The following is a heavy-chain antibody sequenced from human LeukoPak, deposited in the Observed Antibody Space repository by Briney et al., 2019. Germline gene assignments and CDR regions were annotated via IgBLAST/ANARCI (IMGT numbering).Heavy chain of an antibody. CDR2: IKQDGSEE. J-gene: IGHJ1*01. D-gene: IGHD6-19*01. CDR1: GFTFSTYW. Sequence: PGGSLRLPCAASGFTFSTYWMNWVRQAPGEGLEWVAIIKQDGSEEFYVDSVKGRFIISRDNAKNSLYLQMNSLRVEDTAVYYCVGGTGWRLDSWGQGTLVTVSS. CDR3: VGGTGWRLDS. V-gene: IGHV3-7*05.